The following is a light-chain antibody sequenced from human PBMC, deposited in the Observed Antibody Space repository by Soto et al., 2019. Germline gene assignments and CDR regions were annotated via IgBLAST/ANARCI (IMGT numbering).Light chain of an antibody. Sequence: QSALTQPASVSGSPGQSITISCTGSDVGSYNLVSWYQQHPGKAPKLMIYEGSKRPSGVSNRFSGSKSGYPASLTISGLRAEDEADYYCCSFANTTIVVFGGGTKVTVL. CDR3: CSFANTTIVV. V-gene: IGLV2-23*01. CDR2: EGS. J-gene: IGLJ2*01. CDR1: SDVGSYNL.